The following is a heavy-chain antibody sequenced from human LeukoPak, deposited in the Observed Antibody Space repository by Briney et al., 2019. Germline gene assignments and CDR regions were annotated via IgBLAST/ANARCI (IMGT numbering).Heavy chain of an antibody. D-gene: IGHD4-17*01. CDR2: IKQDGSDK. J-gene: IGHJ4*02. CDR3: AREAFGDHFDY. V-gene: IGHV3-7*01. CDR1: GFTFSRYW. Sequence: GGSLRLYCAASGFTFSRYWMSWVRQAPGKGLEWVANIKQDGSDKYYVDSVKGRFTISRDNAKNSLYLHMNSLRGEDTAVYYCAREAFGDHFDYWGQGTLVTVSS.